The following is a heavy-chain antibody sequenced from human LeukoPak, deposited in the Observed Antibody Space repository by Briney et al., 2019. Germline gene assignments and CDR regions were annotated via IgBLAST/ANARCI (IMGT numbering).Heavy chain of an antibody. D-gene: IGHD6-13*01. CDR3: AREMYSSSWYGSYFDY. V-gene: IGHV1-69*13. CDR2: LIPIFGTA. CDR1: GGTFSSYA. Sequence: SVKVSCKASGGTFSSYAISWVRQAPGQGLEWMGGLIPIFGTANYAQKFQGRVTITADESTSTAYMELSSLRSEDTAVYYCAREMYSSSWYGSYFDYWGQGTLVTVSS. J-gene: IGHJ4*02.